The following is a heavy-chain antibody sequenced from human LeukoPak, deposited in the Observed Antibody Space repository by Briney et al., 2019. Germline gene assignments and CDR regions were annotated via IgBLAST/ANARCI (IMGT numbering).Heavy chain of an antibody. D-gene: IGHD3-22*01. V-gene: IGHV3-23*01. CDR3: AKSDYYDSSGYLDAFDI. CDR2: ISGSGGST. CDR1: GFTFSSYA. Sequence: PGGSLRLSCAASGFTFSSYAMSWVRQAPGTGLERVSAISGSGGSTYYGDSVKGRFTISRDNSKNTLYLQINSLSDEDTAVYYCAKSDYYDSSGYLDAFDIWGQGTMVTVSS. J-gene: IGHJ3*02.